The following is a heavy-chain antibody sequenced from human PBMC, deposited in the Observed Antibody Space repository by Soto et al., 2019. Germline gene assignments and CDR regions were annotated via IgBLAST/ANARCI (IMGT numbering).Heavy chain of an antibody. D-gene: IGHD6-6*01. CDR2: INPNSGGT. J-gene: IGHJ6*02. Sequence: ASVKVSCKASGYTFTGYYMHWVRQARGQGLEWMGWINPNSGGTNYAQKFQGWVTMTRDTSISTAYMELSRLRSDDTAVYYCAREGPIAALPYYYYGMDVWGQGTTVTVSS. CDR3: AREGPIAALPYYYYGMDV. CDR1: GYTFTGYY. V-gene: IGHV1-2*04.